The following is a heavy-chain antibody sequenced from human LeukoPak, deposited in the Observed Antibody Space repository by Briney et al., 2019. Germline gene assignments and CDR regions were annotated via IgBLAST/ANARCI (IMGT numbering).Heavy chain of an antibody. J-gene: IGHJ4*02. D-gene: IGHD6-13*01. Sequence: SETLSLTCTVSGGSVSSYYWSWIRRPPGRGLEWIAYLSHSGISDSNPSLTSRVTTLVDTSKNQFSLELSSVTAADTAVYYCARGDSSSWSLFDYWGQGTLVTVSS. CDR1: GGSVSSYY. CDR2: LSHSGIS. CDR3: ARGDSSSWSLFDY. V-gene: IGHV4-59*08.